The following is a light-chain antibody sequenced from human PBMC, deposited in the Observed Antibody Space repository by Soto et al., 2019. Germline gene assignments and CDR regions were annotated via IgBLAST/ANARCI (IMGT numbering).Light chain of an antibody. CDR3: SSYTSSSTSV. Sequence: QSVLTQPASVAGFPGQSITISCTGTTSDVGGYNYVSWYQHHPGNAPKLIIYEVSSRSSGVSNRFSGSKSGNTASLIISGLQTEDEADYYCSSYTSSSTSVFGTGTRSPS. V-gene: IGLV2-14*01. CDR1: TSDVGGYNY. CDR2: EVS. J-gene: IGLJ1*01.